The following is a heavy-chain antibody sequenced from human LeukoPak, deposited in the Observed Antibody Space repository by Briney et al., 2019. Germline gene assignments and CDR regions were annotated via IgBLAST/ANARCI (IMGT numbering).Heavy chain of an antibody. V-gene: IGHV1-46*01. CDR2: INPDGGNT. CDR1: GYTFTNSY. Sequence: GAXVKVSXXASGYTFTNSYIHWVRQAPGQVLEWMGLINPDGGNTNYAQNFRGRVTLTRDTSTSTVYMELSSLRSEDTAIYYCARIRDGYNDAYDLWGQGTVVTVPS. D-gene: IGHD5-24*01. CDR3: ARIRDGYNDAYDL. J-gene: IGHJ3*01.